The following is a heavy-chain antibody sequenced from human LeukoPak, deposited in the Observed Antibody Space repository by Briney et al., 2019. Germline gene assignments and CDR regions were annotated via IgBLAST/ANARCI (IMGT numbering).Heavy chain of an antibody. D-gene: IGHD3-10*01. CDR3: ARHINGGFDY. CDR2: IYYSGST. V-gene: IGHV4-59*08. J-gene: IGHJ4*02. CDR1: GGSISRYY. Sequence: PSETLSLTCTVSGGSISRYYWSWIRQPPGKGLEWIGYIYYSGSTNYNPSLKSRVTISVDTSKNQFSLKLSSVTAAETAVYYCARHINGGFDYWGQGTLVTVSS.